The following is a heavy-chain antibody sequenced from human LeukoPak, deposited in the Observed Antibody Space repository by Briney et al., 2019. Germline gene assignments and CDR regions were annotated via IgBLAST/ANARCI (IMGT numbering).Heavy chain of an antibody. Sequence: MPSETLSLTCTVSGGSISSYYWSWIRQPPGKGLEWIGYIYYSGSTNYNPSLKSRVTISVDTSKNQFSLKLSSVTAADTAVYYCAGGGDYSSSSHRSYYYYYMDVWGKGTTVTVSS. V-gene: IGHV4-59*08. CDR3: AGGGDYSSSSHRSYYYYYMDV. D-gene: IGHD6-6*01. CDR2: IYYSGST. CDR1: GGSISSYY. J-gene: IGHJ6*03.